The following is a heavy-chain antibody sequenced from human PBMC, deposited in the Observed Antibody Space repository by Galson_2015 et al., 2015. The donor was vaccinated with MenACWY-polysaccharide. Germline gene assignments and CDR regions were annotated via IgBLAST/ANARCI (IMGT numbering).Heavy chain of an antibody. J-gene: IGHJ6*02. CDR3: ARHGAGTLGNYYYGMDV. Sequence: TGLLKPSETLSLTCTVSGGSISDSNYYWGWVRQPPGKGLEWIGSMFYSGNTDYNPSLMSRVTILADTSKKQLSLKLRSVTDADTAVYYCARHGAGTLGNYYYGMDVWGQGTTVTVSS. CDR1: GGSISDSNYY. D-gene: IGHD1/OR15-1a*01. V-gene: IGHV4-39*01. CDR2: MFYSGNT.